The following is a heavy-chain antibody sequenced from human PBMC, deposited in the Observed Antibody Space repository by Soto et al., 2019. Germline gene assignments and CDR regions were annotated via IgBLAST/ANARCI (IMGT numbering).Heavy chain of an antibody. CDR1: GGSISSGGYY. CDR3: ARDGSYGDYSYGMDV. V-gene: IGHV4-31*03. Sequence: QVQLQESGPGLVKPSQTLSPTCTVSGGSISSGGYYWSWIRQHPGKGLEWIGYIYYSGSTYYNPSLKSRVTISVDTSKNQFSLKLSSVTAADTAVYYCARDGSYGDYSYGMDVWGQGTTVTVSS. J-gene: IGHJ6*02. CDR2: IYYSGST. D-gene: IGHD1-26*01.